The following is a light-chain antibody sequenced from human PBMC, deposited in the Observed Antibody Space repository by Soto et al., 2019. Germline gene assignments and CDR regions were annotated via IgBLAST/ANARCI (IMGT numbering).Light chain of an antibody. CDR1: NSDVGGYNY. V-gene: IGLV2-11*01. J-gene: IGLJ3*02. CDR3: CSYVDTDTWV. CDR2: GVS. Sequence: QSALTQPRSVSGSPGQSVTISCTGTNSDVGGYNYVSGYQQYPGKAPKLMISGVSERPSGVTDRFSGSKSGNTASLTISGLQAEDEADYYCCSYVDTDTWVFGGGTKLTVL.